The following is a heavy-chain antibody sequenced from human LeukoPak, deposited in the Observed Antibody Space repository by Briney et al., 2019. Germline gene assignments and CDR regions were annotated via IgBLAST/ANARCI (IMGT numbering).Heavy chain of an antibody. CDR2: IYHSGSS. D-gene: IGHD3-22*01. CDR3: ASTYDSSGYTAYYFDY. CDR1: GYSISSGYY. J-gene: IGHJ4*02. Sequence: SETLSLTCTVSGYSISSGYYWGWIRQPPGKGLEWIGSIYHSGSSYYNPSLKSRVTISVDTSKNQFSLKLSSVTAADTAVYYCASTYDSSGYTAYYFDYWGQGTLVTVSS. V-gene: IGHV4-38-2*02.